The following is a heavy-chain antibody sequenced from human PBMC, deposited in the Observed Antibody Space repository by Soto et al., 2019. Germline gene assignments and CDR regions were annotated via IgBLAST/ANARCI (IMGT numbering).Heavy chain of an antibody. V-gene: IGHV6-1*01. CDR1: GVRVSSTTAS. CDR2: TYFRSKWYN. CDR3: AKGDNLRPKTGYVSDP. J-gene: IGHJ5*02. D-gene: IGHD5-18*01. Sequence: PSTTLSLTYGSPGVRVSSTTASSTLIKQSPSRFLEWLGRTYFRSKWYNDYAVSVKSRIIINPDTSNNQFSLQLNSVTPEDTAVYFCAKGDNLRPKTGYVSDPLGHGIMVTGSS.